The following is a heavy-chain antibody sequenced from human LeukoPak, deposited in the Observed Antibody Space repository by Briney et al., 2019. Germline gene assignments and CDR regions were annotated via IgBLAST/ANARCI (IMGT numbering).Heavy chain of an antibody. J-gene: IGHJ3*02. CDR3: ARDGDAFDI. CDR2: INHSGST. Sequence: SETLSLTCAVYGGSFSGYYWSWIRQPPGKGLEWIGEINHSGSTNYNPSLKSRVTISVDTSKNQFSLKLSSVTAADTAVYYCARDGDAFDIWGQGTMVTVSS. CDR1: GGSFSGYY. V-gene: IGHV4-34*01.